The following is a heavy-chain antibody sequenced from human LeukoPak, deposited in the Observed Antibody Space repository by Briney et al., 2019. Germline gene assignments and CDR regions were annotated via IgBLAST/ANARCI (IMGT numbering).Heavy chain of an antibody. Sequence: PGGSLRLSCAASGLTFSTYWMHWVRQTPGKGLVWVSSIRNDGTTTNYADSVKGRFTISRDNAKNTLYLQMNSLRAEDTAVYYCVRLYKIEGADLWGRGTLVTVSS. D-gene: IGHD1-14*01. J-gene: IGHJ2*01. CDR3: VRLYKIEGADL. V-gene: IGHV3-74*01. CDR2: IRNDGTTT. CDR1: GLTFSTYW.